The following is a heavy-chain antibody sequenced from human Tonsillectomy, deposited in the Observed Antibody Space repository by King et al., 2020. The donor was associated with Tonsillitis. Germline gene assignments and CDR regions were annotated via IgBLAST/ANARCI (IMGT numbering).Heavy chain of an antibody. CDR1: GVTFSRYW. CDR2: IKEYGSDK. J-gene: IGHJ4*02. Sequence: VQLVESGGGLVQPGGSLRLSCAVSGVTFSRYWMSWVRQAPGKGLEWVANIKEYGSDKHHVDSVKGRFTISRDNAKNSLFLQMNSLRAEDTAVYYCATEGGRSGSGYWGQGTLVTVSS. D-gene: IGHD3-10*01. CDR3: ATEGGRSGSGY. V-gene: IGHV3-7*01.